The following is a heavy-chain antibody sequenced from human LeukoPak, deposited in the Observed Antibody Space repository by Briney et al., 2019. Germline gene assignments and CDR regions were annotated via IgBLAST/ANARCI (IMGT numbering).Heavy chain of an antibody. CDR1: GGTFSSYA. V-gene: IGHV1-69*13. J-gene: IGHJ6*04. Sequence: SVKVSCKASGGTFSSYAISWVRQAPGQGLEWMGGIIPIFGTANYAQKFQSRVTITADESTSTAYMELSSLRSEDTAVYYCARGSDIVVVVAATHVGDYYYGMDVWGKGTTVTVSS. CDR3: ARGSDIVVVVAATHVGDYYYGMDV. D-gene: IGHD2-15*01. CDR2: IIPIFGTA.